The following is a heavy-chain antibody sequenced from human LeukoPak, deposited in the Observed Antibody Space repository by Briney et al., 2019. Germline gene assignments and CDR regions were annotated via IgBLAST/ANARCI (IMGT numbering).Heavy chain of an antibody. CDR1: GGSFSGYY. CDR3: ARGRLGLWVY. J-gene: IGHJ4*02. CDR2: INHSGST. Sequence: SETLSLTCAVYGGSFSGYYWSWIRQPPGKGLEWTGEINHSGSTNYNPSLKSRVTISVDTSKNQFSLKLSSVTAADTAVYYCARGRLGLWVYWGQGTLVTVSS. D-gene: IGHD3-16*01. V-gene: IGHV4-34*01.